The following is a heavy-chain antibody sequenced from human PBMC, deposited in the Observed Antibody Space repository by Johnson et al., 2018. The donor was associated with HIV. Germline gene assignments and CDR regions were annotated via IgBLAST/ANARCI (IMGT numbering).Heavy chain of an antibody. D-gene: IGHD3-10*01. CDR1: EFTFSNYA. V-gene: IGHV3-30-3*01. CDR3: AKGMGLSIGELSDAFHF. Sequence: QVQLVESGGGVVQPGRSLKLSCAASEFTFSNYAMHWVRQAPGKGLEGVAVISYDGSSKYYADSVKGRFTISRDNSKNTLNLQMNSLRPEDTAVYYCAKGMGLSIGELSDAFHFWGLGTVVTVSS. CDR2: ISYDGSSK. J-gene: IGHJ3*01.